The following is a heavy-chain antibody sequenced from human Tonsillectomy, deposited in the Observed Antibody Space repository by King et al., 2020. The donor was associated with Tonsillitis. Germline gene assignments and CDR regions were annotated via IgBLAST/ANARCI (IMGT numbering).Heavy chain of an antibody. D-gene: IGHD3-10*01. CDR2: VYYSGVT. J-gene: IGHJ3*02. Sequence: QLQESGPGLVKPSETLSLTCTVSGGSISNYYWSWIRQSPEKGLEWIGYVYYSGVTNYNPSLKSRVTISLDTSKNHFSLWLSSVTAADTAVYYCARDRHVDSGTDGFDIWGQGTMVTVSS. CDR1: GGSISNYY. CDR3: ARDRHVDSGTDGFDI. V-gene: IGHV4-59*01.